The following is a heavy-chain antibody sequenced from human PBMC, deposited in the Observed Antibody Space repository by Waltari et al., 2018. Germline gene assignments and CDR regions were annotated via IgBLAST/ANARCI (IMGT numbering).Heavy chain of an antibody. CDR3: ARAIKKKSIAVADAFDI. D-gene: IGHD6-19*01. CDR2: FIPFLGIA. V-gene: IGHV1-69*04. J-gene: IGHJ3*02. CDR1: GGTFSSYA. Sequence: QVQLVQSGAEVKKPGSSVKVSCKASGGTFSSYAISWVRQAPGQGLEWMGWFIPFLGIANYAQKFQGRVTITADESTSTAYMELSSLRSEDTAVYYCARAIKKKSIAVADAFDIWGQGTMVTVSS.